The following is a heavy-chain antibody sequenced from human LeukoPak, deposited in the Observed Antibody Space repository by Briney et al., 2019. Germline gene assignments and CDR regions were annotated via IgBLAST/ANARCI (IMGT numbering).Heavy chain of an antibody. CDR2: ISGSGGST. Sequence: PGGSLRLSCAASGFTFSSYAMSWVRQAPGKGLEWVSAISGSGGSTYYADSVKGRFTISRDNSKNTLYLQMNSLRAEDTAVYYCAKDGSSWYYDFWSGPNWFDPWGQGTLVTVSS. J-gene: IGHJ5*02. CDR1: GFTFSSYA. V-gene: IGHV3-23*01. CDR3: AKDGSSWYYDFWSGPNWFDP. D-gene: IGHD3-3*01.